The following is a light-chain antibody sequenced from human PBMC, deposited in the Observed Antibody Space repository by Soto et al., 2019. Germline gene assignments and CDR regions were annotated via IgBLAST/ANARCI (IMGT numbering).Light chain of an antibody. CDR1: SSDVGGYNR. V-gene: IGLV2-8*01. CDR2: EVF. J-gene: IGLJ3*02. CDR3: TSYAGNSWV. Sequence: QSALTQPPSASGSPGQPVSISCTGTSSDVGGYNRVSWYQHHPGKAPKLIIYEVFKRPSGVPDRFSGSKSGNTASLTVSGLQAEDEADYYYTSYAGNSWVFGGGTKLTVL.